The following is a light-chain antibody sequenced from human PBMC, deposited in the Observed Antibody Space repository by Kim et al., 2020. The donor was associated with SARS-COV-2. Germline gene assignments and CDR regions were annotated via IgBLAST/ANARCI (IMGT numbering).Light chain of an antibody. V-gene: IGKV3-20*01. CDR3: QQYGDSLT. CDR2: ATS. J-gene: IGKJ4*01. CDR1: QSVISSY. Sequence: LSPGDEATLLCRASQSVISSYLAWYHQKPGQPPRLLIYATSNRASGIPDRFSGSGSGTHFSLTINRLEPEDCGVYFCQQYGDSLTFGGGTKVDIK.